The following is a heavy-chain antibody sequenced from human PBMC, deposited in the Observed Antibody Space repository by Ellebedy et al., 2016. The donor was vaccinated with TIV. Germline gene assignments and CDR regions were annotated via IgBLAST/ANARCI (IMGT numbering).Heavy chain of an antibody. J-gene: IGHJ4*02. V-gene: IGHV3-23*01. CDR2: IGCSGGTT. CDR3: AKLPVAYNWNYADDY. Sequence: PGGSLRLSCAASGISLRSYAMSWVRQAPGKGLEWVSTIGCSGGTTYYRESVKGRFTISRDTSRNTLYLQMSSLRAEDTAVYYCAKLPVAYNWNYADDYWGQGALVTVSS. D-gene: IGHD1-7*01. CDR1: GISLRSYA.